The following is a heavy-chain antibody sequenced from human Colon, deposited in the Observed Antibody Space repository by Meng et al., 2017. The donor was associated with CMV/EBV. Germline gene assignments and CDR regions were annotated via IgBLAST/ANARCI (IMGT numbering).Heavy chain of an antibody. CDR2: IKPSGGST. J-gene: IGHJ4*02. CDR3: TRDIVL. D-gene: IGHD2-15*01. Sequence: QEQLVQSGAEVKKPGASVKVSCKASGFTFSTQYIHWVQQAPGQGLEWLGIIKPSGGSTGYAQKFQGRVTMTRDTSTSTVYMELSSLRSEDTAMYYCTRDIVLWGQGTLVTVSS. CDR1: GFTFSTQY. V-gene: IGHV1-46*01.